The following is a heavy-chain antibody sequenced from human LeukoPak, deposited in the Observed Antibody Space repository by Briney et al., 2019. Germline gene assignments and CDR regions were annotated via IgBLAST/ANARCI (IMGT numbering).Heavy chain of an antibody. D-gene: IGHD3-10*01. CDR2: MNPNSGNT. CDR1: GYTFSSYD. J-gene: IGHJ6*03. V-gene: IGHV1-8*01. Sequence: GASVKVSCKASGYTFSSYDINWVRQATGQGLEWMGWMNPNSGNTGYAQKFQGRVTMTRNTSISTAYMELSSLRSEDTAVYYCARAGYYYGSGSYGLNMDVWGKGTTVTISS. CDR3: ARAGYYYGSGSYGLNMDV.